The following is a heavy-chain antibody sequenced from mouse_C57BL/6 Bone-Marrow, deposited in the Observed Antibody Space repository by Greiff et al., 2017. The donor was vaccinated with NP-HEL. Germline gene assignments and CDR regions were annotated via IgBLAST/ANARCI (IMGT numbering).Heavy chain of an antibody. CDR1: GFNIKDDY. J-gene: IGHJ2*01. CDR3: TTALITTVVASDY. D-gene: IGHD1-1*01. V-gene: IGHV14-4*01. CDR2: IDPENGDT. Sequence: EVQLQQSGAELVRPGASVKLSCTASGFNIKDDYMHWVKQRPEQGLEWIGWIDPENGDTEYASKFQGKATITADTSSNTAYLQLSSLTSEDTAVYYCTTALITTVVASDYWGQGTTLTVSS.